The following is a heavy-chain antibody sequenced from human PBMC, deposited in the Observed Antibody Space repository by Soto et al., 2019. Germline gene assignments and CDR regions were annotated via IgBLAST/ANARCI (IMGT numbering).Heavy chain of an antibody. CDR2: IYYRGNA. D-gene: IGHD3-9*01. V-gene: IGHV4-39*01. CDR3: ARLEGLATISYYFDF. CDR1: DDSINSDKYY. J-gene: IGHJ4*02. Sequence: QLQLQESGPGLVKPSETLFLSCSVSDDSINSDKYYWGWIRQPPGKGLEWIGSIYYRGNAYYNPSLQTRVTISLDKSKSQFSLKLTSVTAADSAVYFCARLEGLATISYYFDFWGPGALVTVSS.